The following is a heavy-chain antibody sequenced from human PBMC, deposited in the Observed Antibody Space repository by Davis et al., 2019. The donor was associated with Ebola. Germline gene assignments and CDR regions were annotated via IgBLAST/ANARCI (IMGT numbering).Heavy chain of an antibody. CDR2: TYYSGST. V-gene: IGHV4-61*01. D-gene: IGHD4-11*01. J-gene: IGHJ4*02. CDR1: GGSVSSGSYY. CDR3: ARDRHYSNYGGWDY. Sequence: MPSETLSLTCTVSGGSVSSGSYYWSWIRQPPGKGLEWLGYTYYSGSTNYNPSLKSRVTISVDTSKNQFSLKLSSVTAADTAVYYCARDRHYSNYGGWDYWGQGTLVTVST.